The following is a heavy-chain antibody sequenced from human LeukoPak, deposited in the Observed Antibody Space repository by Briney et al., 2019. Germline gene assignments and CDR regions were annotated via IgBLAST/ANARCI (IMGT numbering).Heavy chain of an antibody. J-gene: IGHJ6*02. CDR2: VDAHGGSR. CDR1: GFTFSNYW. CDR3: VRGPSFYYYYYDMDV. Sequence: GGSLRLSCAGSGFTFSNYWMYWVRQAQGKGLVWVSHVDAHGGSRTYADSVKGRFAISRDNDKKTMYLQMSSLRAEDTAVYYCVRGPSFYYYYYDMDVWGQGTTVTVSS. V-gene: IGHV3-74*01.